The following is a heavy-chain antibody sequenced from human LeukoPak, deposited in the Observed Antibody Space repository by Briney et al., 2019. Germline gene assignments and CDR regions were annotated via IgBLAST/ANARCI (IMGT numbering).Heavy chain of an antibody. D-gene: IGHD3-22*01. CDR2: INSNSRYK. Sequence: GGSLRLSCAASGFTFSSYSMNWVRQAPGKGLEWVSSINSNSRYKYYADSVKGRFTISRDNAKNSLYLQMNSLRAEDTAVYYCARSRQHQYDSSGHYEIFNWYFDLWGRGTLVTVSS. CDR3: ARSRQHQYDSSGHYEIFNWYFDL. V-gene: IGHV3-21*01. CDR1: GFTFSSYS. J-gene: IGHJ2*01.